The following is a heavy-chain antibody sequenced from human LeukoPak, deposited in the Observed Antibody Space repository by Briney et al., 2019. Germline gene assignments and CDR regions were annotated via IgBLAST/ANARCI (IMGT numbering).Heavy chain of an antibody. CDR1: GYTFTSHG. CDR3: ARGGSFGTY. CDR2: INAYIGNT. V-gene: IGHV1-18*01. J-gene: IGHJ4*02. Sequence: ASVKVSCKASGYTFTSHGFSWVRQAPGQGLEWMGWINAYIGNTNYAQKLQGRVTLTTDTSTSTAYMELRNLRSDDTAVYYCARGGSFGTYWGQGTLVTVSS. D-gene: IGHD3-10*01.